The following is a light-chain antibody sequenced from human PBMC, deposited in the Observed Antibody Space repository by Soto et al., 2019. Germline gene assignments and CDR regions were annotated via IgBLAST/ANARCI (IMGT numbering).Light chain of an antibody. CDR1: SSNIGRNY. CDR2: RSN. V-gene: IGLV1-47*01. CDR3: AVWDASLSAWV. J-gene: IGLJ3*02. Sequence: QLVLTQPPSASGTPGQRVTISCSGTSSNIGRNYVYWYQQLPGTAPKLVIHRSNQRPSGVPDRFSGSKSGTSASLAISGLRSEDEADYYCAVWDASLSAWVFGGGTKLTVL.